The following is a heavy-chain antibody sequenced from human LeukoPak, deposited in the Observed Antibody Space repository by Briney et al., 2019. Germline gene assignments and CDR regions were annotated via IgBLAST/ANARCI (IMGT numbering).Heavy chain of an antibody. CDR1: GGSISSYY. CDR3: ARGRGVWVPFDY. Sequence: PSETLSLTCTVSGGSISSYYWSWIRQPPGKGLEWIGYIYYSGSTNYNPSLKSRVTISVDTSKNQFSLKLSSVTAADTAVYYCARGRGVWVPFDYWGQGTVVTVSS. D-gene: IGHD1-1*01. V-gene: IGHV4-59*01. J-gene: IGHJ4*02. CDR2: IYYSGST.